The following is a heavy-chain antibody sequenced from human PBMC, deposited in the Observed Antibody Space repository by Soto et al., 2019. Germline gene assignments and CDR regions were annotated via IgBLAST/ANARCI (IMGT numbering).Heavy chain of an antibody. CDR3: ARQIYDSDTGPNFQYYFDS. CDR1: GYSFAGYW. CDR2: IDPSDSQT. J-gene: IGHJ4*02. D-gene: IGHD3-22*01. Sequence: RGESLKISCKGSGYSFAGYWITWVRQKPGKGLEWMGRIDPSDSQTYYSPSFRGHVTISVTKSITTVFLQWRSLRASDTAMYYCARQIYDSDTGPNFQYYFDSWGQGTPVTVSS. V-gene: IGHV5-10-1*01.